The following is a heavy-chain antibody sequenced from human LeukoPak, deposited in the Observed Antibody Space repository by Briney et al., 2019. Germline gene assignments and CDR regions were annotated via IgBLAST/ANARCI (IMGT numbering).Heavy chain of an antibody. CDR3: AREGGYSYGYIGEAFDI. J-gene: IGHJ3*02. D-gene: IGHD5-18*01. Sequence: SETLSLTCAVYGGSFSGYYWSWIRQPPGKGLEWIGEINHSGSTNYNPSLKSRVTISVDTSKNQFSLKLSSVTAADTAVYYCAREGGYSYGYIGEAFDIWGQGTMVTVSS. CDR1: GGSFSGYY. CDR2: INHSGST. V-gene: IGHV4-34*01.